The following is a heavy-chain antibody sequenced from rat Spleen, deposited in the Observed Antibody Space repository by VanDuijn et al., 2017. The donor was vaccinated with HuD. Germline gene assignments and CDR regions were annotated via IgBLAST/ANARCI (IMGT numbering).Heavy chain of an antibody. D-gene: IGHD1-2*01. CDR1: GYSITSNY. J-gene: IGHJ4*01. CDR2: ISYSGST. V-gene: IGHV3-1*01. CDR3: ARRGSSYVMDA. Sequence: EVQLQESGPGLVKPSQSLSLTCSVTGYSITSNYWGWIRKFPGNKMEWMGYISYSGSTSYNPSLKSRISTTRDTSKKQFFLQLNSVTTEDTATYYCARRGSSYVMDAWGQGASVTVSS.